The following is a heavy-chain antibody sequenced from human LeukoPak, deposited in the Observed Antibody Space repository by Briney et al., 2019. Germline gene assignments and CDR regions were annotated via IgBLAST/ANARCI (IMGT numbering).Heavy chain of an antibody. CDR2: IIPIFGTA. D-gene: IGHD6-13*01. J-gene: IGHJ4*02. V-gene: IGHV1-69*13. Sequence: VASVKVSCKASGGTFSSYAISWVRQAPGQGLEWMGGIIPIFGTANYAQKFQGRVTITADESTSTTYMELSSLRSEDTAVYYCARVGSIAAAGPDSDYWGQGTLVTVSS. CDR1: GGTFSSYA. CDR3: ARVGSIAAAGPDSDY.